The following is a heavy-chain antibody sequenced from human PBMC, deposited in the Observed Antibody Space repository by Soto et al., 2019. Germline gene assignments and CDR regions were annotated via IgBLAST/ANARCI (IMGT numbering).Heavy chain of an antibody. CDR2: FDPEDGET. V-gene: IGHV1-24*01. CDR3: ATVSYYDILTGYRAPHDAFDI. J-gene: IGHJ3*02. Sequence: GASVKVSCKVSGYTLTELSMHWVRQAPGKGLEWMGGFDPEDGETIYAQKFQGRVTMTEDTSTDTAYMELSSLRSEDTAVYYCATVSYYDILTGYRAPHDAFDIWGQGTMVTVSS. CDR1: GYTLTELS. D-gene: IGHD3-9*01.